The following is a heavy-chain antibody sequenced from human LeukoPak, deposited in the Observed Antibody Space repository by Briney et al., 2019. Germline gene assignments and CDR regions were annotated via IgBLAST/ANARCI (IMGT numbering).Heavy chain of an antibody. CDR2: INLNSAGT. CDR3: ARDERYGSSGYPFDY. Sequence: GASVKVSCKASGYTFTDYYIHWVRQAPGQGLEWLGWINLNSAGTKYAQKFQGRVTMTRDTSISTAYMELSRLRSDDTAVYYCARDERYGSSGYPFDYWGQGTLVTVSS. V-gene: IGHV1-2*02. D-gene: IGHD3-22*01. J-gene: IGHJ4*02. CDR1: GYTFTDYY.